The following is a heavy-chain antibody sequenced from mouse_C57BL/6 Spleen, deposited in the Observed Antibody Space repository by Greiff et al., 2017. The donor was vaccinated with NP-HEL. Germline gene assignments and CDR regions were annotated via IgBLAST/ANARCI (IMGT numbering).Heavy chain of an antibody. CDR3: ARWNWEYCDY. D-gene: IGHD4-1*01. J-gene: IGHJ2*01. V-gene: IGHV1-53*01. CDR2: INPSNGDT. CDR1: GYTFTSYW. Sequence: VQLQQSGTELVKPGASVKLSCKASGYTFTSYWMHWVKQRPGQGLEWIGNINPSNGDTNYNGKFKGKATLTADKSSSTADMQLSSLTSEDSAVYFCARWNWEYCDYWGQGTTLTVSS.